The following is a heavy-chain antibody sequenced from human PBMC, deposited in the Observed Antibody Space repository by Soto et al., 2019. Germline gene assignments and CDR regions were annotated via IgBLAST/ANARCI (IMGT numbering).Heavy chain of an antibody. CDR2: INPSGGST. V-gene: IGHV1-46*01. CDR3: ARDLRALSYYDFCSGYYRFDYYYYGMDV. D-gene: IGHD3-3*01. J-gene: IGHJ6*02. Sequence: ASVKVSCKASGYTFTSYYMHWVRQAPGQGLEWMGIINPSGGSTSYAQKFQGRVTMTRDTSTSTVYMELSSLRSEDTAVYYCARDLRALSYYDFCSGYYRFDYYYYGMDVWGQWTTVTVSS. CDR1: GYTFTSYY.